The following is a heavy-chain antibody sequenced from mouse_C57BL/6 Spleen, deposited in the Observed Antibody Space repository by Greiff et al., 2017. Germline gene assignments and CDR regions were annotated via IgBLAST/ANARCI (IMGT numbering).Heavy chain of an antibody. CDR2: IYPRSGNT. D-gene: IGHD1-1*01. V-gene: IGHV1-81*01. CDR3: AGGTTVVARGAMDY. CDR1: GYTFTSYG. J-gene: IGHJ4*01. Sequence: QVQLQQSGAELARPGASVKLSCKASGYTFTSYGISWVKQRTGQGLEWIGEIYPRSGNTYYNEKFKGKATLTADTSSSTAYMELRSLTSEDSAVYFCAGGTTVVARGAMDYWGQGTSVTVSS.